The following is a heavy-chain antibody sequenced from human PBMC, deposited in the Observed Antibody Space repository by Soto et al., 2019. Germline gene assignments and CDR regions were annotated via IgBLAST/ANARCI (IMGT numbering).Heavy chain of an antibody. CDR3: ASTVLGYCSSTSCSGNYYYYMDV. D-gene: IGHD2-2*01. Sequence: TLSLTCTVSGFSISSGGYYWIWIRQHPGKGLEWIGYIYYSGSTYYNPSLKSRVTISVDTSKNQFSLKLSSVTAADTAVYYCASTVLGYCSSTSCSGNYYYYMDVWGKGTTVTVSS. CDR2: IYYSGST. CDR1: GFSISSGGYY. J-gene: IGHJ6*03. V-gene: IGHV4-31*03.